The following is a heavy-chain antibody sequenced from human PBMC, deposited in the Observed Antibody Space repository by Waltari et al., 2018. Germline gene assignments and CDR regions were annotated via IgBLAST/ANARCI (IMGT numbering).Heavy chain of an antibody. CDR1: GAAFRTFS. Sequence: QVHLVQSGAEVKKPGSSVKVSCKASGAAFRTFSFDWVRQAPGQGLEYIGGILPLHGTTDYAEKFQGRVTITAAGSTSTVYMELSSLRSEDTAVYFCAATPLNEYDYWRGYVDLWAQGTLVIVSS. CDR3: AATPLNEYDYWRGYVDL. J-gene: IGHJ4*02. V-gene: IGHV1-69*11. CDR2: ILPLHGTT. D-gene: IGHD3-3*01.